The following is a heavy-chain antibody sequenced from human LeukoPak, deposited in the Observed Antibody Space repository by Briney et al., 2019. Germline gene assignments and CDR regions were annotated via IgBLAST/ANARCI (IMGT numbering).Heavy chain of an antibody. CDR3: ARATWYGGNPSGAFDI. CDR1: GYTFTNYY. Sequence: ASVKVSCKASGYTFTNYYMHWLRQAPGQGLEWMGIINPSGGSTSYEKKFQGRLIMTRDTSTSTVYMELSSLRSEDTAVYYCARATWYGGNPSGAFDIWGQGTMVTVSS. J-gene: IGHJ3*02. V-gene: IGHV1-46*01. CDR2: INPSGGST. D-gene: IGHD4/OR15-4a*01.